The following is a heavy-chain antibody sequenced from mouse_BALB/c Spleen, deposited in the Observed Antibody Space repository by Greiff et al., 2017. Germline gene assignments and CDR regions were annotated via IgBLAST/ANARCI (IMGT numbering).Heavy chain of an antibody. D-gene: IGHD2-1*01. J-gene: IGHJ3*01. Sequence: QVQLKESGAELARPGASVKMSCKASGYTFTSYTMHWVKQRPGQGLEWIGYINPSSGYTNYNQKFKDKATLTADKSSSTAYMQLSSLTSEDSAVYYCARGGNYRSWFAYWGQGTLVTVSA. CDR3: ARGGNYRSWFAY. CDR2: INPSSGYT. V-gene: IGHV1-4*01. CDR1: GYTFTSYT.